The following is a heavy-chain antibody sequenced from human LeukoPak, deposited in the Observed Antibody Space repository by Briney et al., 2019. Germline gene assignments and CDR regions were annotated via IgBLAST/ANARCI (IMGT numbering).Heavy chain of an antibody. Sequence: PGGSLRLSCAASGFTFSSYGMHWVRQAPGKGLEWVAFIRYDGSNKYYTDSVKGRFTISRDNSKNTLYLQMNSLRAEDTAVYYCAKDVSSGWPDAFDIWGQGTMVTVSS. CDR1: GFTFSSYG. V-gene: IGHV3-30*02. CDR3: AKDVSSGWPDAFDI. D-gene: IGHD6-19*01. CDR2: IRYDGSNK. J-gene: IGHJ3*02.